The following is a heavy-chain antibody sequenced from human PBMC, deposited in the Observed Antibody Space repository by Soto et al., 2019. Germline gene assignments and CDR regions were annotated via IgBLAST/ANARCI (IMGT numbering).Heavy chain of an antibody. D-gene: IGHD6-6*01. CDR3: ARGDTTGSIAAAEYFQP. V-gene: IGHV3-21*01. CDR1: GFTFSSYS. Sequence: GGSLRLSCAASGFTFSSYSMNWVRQAPGKGLEWVSSISSSSSYIYYADSVKGRFTISRDNAKNSLYLQMNSLRAEDTAVYYCARGDTTGSIAAAEYFQPWGQGTLVTVSS. J-gene: IGHJ1*01. CDR2: ISSSSSYI.